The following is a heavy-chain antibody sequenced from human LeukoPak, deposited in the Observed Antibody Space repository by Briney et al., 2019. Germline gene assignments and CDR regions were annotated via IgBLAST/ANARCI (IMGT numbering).Heavy chain of an antibody. J-gene: IGHJ5*02. CDR1: GFTFSDYY. V-gene: IGHV3-11*01. CDR2: ISSSGSTI. D-gene: IGHD3-10*01. CDR3: AREAFTMVRGVISNWFDP. Sequence: PGGSLRLSWAASGFTFSDYYMSWIRQAPGKGLEWVSYISSSGSTIYYADSVKGRFTISRDNAKNSLYLQMNSLRAEDTAVYYCAREAFTMVRGVISNWFDPWGQGTLVTVSS.